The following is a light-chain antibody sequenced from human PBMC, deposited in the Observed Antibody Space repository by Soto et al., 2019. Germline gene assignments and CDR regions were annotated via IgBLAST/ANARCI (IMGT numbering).Light chain of an antibody. CDR2: GAS. J-gene: IGKJ1*01. V-gene: IGKV3-20*01. Sequence: DIVLTQSPATLSLSPGDRATLSCRASETVSSYLLWYQQKPGQAPRLLIYGASSRATGIPDRFSGSGSGTDFTLTIRRLEPEDGAVYYGQQYGSSPWTFGQGTKVDIK. CDR3: QQYGSSPWT. CDR1: ETVSSYL.